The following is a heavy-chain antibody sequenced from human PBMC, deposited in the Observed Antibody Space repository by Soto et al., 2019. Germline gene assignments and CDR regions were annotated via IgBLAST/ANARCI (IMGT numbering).Heavy chain of an antibody. J-gene: IGHJ4*02. D-gene: IGHD3-16*01. CDR1: SGSYSGYY. CDR2: IYQGLSI. Sequence: SETLSLTCAVYSGSYSGYYWSWIRQPPGKGLEWIGEIYQGLSIVYNPSLEGRVTISGDSSKNQFSLELRSVTAADTAVYYCARHGGYYFDYWGQGTLVTVSS. CDR3: ARHGGYYFDY. V-gene: IGHV4-34*01.